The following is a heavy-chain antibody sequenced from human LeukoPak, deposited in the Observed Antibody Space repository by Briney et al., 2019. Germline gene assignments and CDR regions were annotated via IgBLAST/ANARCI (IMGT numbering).Heavy chain of an antibody. V-gene: IGHV4-38-2*02. CDR3: ARSVEGYCSGGSCYSYYYYMDV. J-gene: IGHJ6*03. CDR1: GYSISSDYY. Sequence: SETLSLTCTVSGYSISSDYYWGWIRQPPGKGLEWIGSIYHSGNTYYNPSLKSRVTISVDTSKNQFSLKLSSVTAADTAVYYCARSVEGYCSGGSCYSYYYYMDVWGKGTTVTVS. CDR2: IYHSGNT. D-gene: IGHD2-15*01.